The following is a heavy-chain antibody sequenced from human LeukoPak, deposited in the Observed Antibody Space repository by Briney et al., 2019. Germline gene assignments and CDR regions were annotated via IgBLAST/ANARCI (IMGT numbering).Heavy chain of an antibody. CDR2: IIPIFGTA. V-gene: IGHV1-69*05. J-gene: IGHJ5*02. CDR1: GGTFSIYA. D-gene: IGHD2-15*01. CDR3: ARDGYCSGGSCSNWFDP. Sequence: ASVKVSFTASGGTFSIYAISWVRQAPGQGLEWMGGIIPIFGTASYAQKFQGRVTMTRDTSTSTVYMELSSLRSEDTAVYYCARDGYCSGGSCSNWFDPWGQGTLVTVSS.